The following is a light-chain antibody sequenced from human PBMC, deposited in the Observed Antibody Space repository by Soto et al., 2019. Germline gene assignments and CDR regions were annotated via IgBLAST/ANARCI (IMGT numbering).Light chain of an antibody. J-gene: IGLJ2*01. V-gene: IGLV1-51*02. CDR1: SSNIGNNF. CDR2: AND. Sequence: QSMLTQPPSVSAAPGQRVTISCSGGSSNIGNNFVSWYQQFPGTAPRLLIYANDKRLSGISDRFSGSKSGTSATLGITGLQTGDEADYYCGTWDSSLSAGVFGGGTKLTVL. CDR3: GTWDSSLSAGV.